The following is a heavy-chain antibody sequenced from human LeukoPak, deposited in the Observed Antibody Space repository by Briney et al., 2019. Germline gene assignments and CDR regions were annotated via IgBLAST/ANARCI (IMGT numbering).Heavy chain of an antibody. Sequence: ASVKVTCQASGYTFTSYGISWVRQAPGQGLEWMGIINPSGGSTSYAQKFQGRVTMTRDTSTSTVYMELSSLRSEDTAVYYCARAYGSGSWRCFDYWGQGTLVTVSS. V-gene: IGHV1-46*01. J-gene: IGHJ4*02. CDR1: GYTFTSYG. CDR3: ARAYGSGSWRCFDY. CDR2: INPSGGST. D-gene: IGHD3-10*01.